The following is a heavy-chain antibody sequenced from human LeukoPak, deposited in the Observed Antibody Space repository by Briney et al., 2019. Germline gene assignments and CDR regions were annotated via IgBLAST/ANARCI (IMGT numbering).Heavy chain of an antibody. CDR2: IYYSGST. D-gene: IGHD2-2*01. CDR1: GGSISSGGYY. J-gene: IGHJ6*03. CDR3: AGGASSTSPYYYYMDV. Sequence: SETLSLTCTVSGGSISSGGYYWSWIRQHPGKGLEWIGYIYYSGSTYYNPSLKSRVTISVDTSKNQFSLKLSSVTAADTAVYYCAGGASSTSPYYYYMDVWGKGTTVTVSS. V-gene: IGHV4-31*03.